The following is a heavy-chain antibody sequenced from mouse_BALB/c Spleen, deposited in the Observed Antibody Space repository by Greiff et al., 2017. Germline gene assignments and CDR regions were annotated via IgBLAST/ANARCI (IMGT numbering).Heavy chain of an antibody. V-gene: IGHV2-9*02. Sequence: QVQLKESGPGLVAPSQSLSITCTVSGFSLTSYGVHWVSQPPGKGLEWLGVIWAGGSTNYNSALMSRLGISKDNSKSQVSLKMNSLQTDDTAMYYCARDRGYGNYAFDYWGQGTTLTVSS. CDR1: GFSLTSYG. CDR3: ARDRGYGNYAFDY. CDR2: IWAGGST. J-gene: IGHJ2*01. D-gene: IGHD2-1*01.